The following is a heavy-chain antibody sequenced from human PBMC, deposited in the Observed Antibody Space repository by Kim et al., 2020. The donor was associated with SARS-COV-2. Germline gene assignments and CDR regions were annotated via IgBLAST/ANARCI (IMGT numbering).Heavy chain of an antibody. CDR1: GYRFTSYW. Sequence: GESLQISCKGSGYRFTSYWISWVRQMPGKGLEWMGRIDPSDSYTNYSPSFQGHVTISADKSISTAYLQWSSLKASDTAMYYCARRDIAAAGTYWYFDLWGRGTLVTVSS. CDR2: IDPSDSYT. J-gene: IGHJ2*01. D-gene: IGHD6-13*01. V-gene: IGHV5-10-1*01. CDR3: ARRDIAAAGTYWYFDL.